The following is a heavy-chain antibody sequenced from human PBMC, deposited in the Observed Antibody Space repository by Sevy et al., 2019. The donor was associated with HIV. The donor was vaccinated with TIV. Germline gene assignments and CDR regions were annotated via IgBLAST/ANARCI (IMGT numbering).Heavy chain of an antibody. Sequence: SETLSLTCTVSDGSITSYYWTWIRQPPAKELEWIGYIYYSGTTNYNPSLKSRVTISVDKSKNQFSLKLNSVTAADTAAYYCARVYKDFWSGSDWGQGIRVTVSS. D-gene: IGHD3-3*01. V-gene: IGHV4-59*01. CDR1: DGSITSYY. CDR2: IYYSGTT. CDR3: ARVYKDFWSGSD. J-gene: IGHJ4*02.